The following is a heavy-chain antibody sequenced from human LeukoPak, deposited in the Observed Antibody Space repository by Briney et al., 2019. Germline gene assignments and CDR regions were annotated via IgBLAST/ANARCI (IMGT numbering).Heavy chain of an antibody. Sequence: PGGSLRLSCTVSGFTVSSNSMSWVRQAPGKGLEWVSYISSSSSTIYYADSVKGRFTISRDNAKNSLYLQMNSLRAEDTAVYYCARDQSSSRYYYYYYMDVWGKGTTVTVSS. V-gene: IGHV3-48*01. CDR3: ARDQSSSRYYYYYYMDV. J-gene: IGHJ6*03. CDR1: GFTVSSNS. D-gene: IGHD6-6*01. CDR2: ISSSSSTI.